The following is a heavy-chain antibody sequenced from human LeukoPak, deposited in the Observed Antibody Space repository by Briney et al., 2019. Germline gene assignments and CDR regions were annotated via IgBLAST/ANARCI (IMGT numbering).Heavy chain of an antibody. CDR2: INPNSGGT. D-gene: IGHD3-22*01. Sequence: ASVKVSCKASGYSFTGYYMHWVRQAPGQGLEWMGWINPNSGGTNYAQKFQGRVTMTRDTSISTAYMELSRLRSDDTAVYYCARANYYDSSGYYYYYYMDVWGKGTTVTISS. CDR1: GYSFTGYY. J-gene: IGHJ6*03. CDR3: ARANYYDSSGYYYYYYMDV. V-gene: IGHV1-2*02.